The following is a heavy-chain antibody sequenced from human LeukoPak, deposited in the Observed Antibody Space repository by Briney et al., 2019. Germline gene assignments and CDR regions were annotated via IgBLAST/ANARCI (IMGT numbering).Heavy chain of an antibody. CDR1: GGSVSSGSYY. V-gene: IGHV4-61*01. D-gene: IGHD6-13*01. CDR2: IYYSGST. J-gene: IGHJ4*02. Sequence: PSETLSLTCTVSGGSVSSGSYYWSWIRQPPGKGLEWIGYIYYSGSTNYNPSLKSRVTISVDTSKNQFSLKLSSVTAADTAVYYCARGGYSSSWYYPFDYWGQGTLVTVSS. CDR3: ARGGYSSSWYYPFDY.